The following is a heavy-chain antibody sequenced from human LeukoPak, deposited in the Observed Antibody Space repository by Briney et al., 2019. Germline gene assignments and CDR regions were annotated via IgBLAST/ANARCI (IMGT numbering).Heavy chain of an antibody. CDR1: GFTFSDYY. D-gene: IGHD5-18*01. V-gene: IGHV3-11*01. CDR3: ARDAWIQLWFVY. J-gene: IGHJ4*02. Sequence: GALRLSCAASGFTFSDYYMSWIRQAPGKGLEWVSYISSSGSTIYYADSVKGRFTISRDNAKNSLYLQMNSLRAEDTAVYYCARDAWIQLWFVYWGQGTLVTVSS. CDR2: ISSSGSTI.